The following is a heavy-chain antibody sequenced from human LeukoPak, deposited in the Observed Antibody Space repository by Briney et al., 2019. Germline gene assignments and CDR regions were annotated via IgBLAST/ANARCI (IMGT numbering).Heavy chain of an antibody. CDR3: ARESSSIAARLGFDY. D-gene: IGHD6-6*01. CDR1: GYTFSGHY. V-gene: IGHV1-2*02. CDR2: INPDSGGT. Sequence: ASVKVSCKASGYTFSGHYMYWVRQAPGQGLEWMGWINPDSGGTNYPLKFQGRVTVTRDTSINTVYMELSRLTSDDTAVYYCARESSSIAARLGFDYWGQGTLVTVSS. J-gene: IGHJ4*02.